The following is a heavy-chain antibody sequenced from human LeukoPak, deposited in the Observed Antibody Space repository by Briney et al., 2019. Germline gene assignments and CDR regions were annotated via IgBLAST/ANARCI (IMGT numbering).Heavy chain of an antibody. V-gene: IGHV4-39*01. D-gene: IGHD3-9*01. J-gene: IGHJ4*02. Sequence: TPSGTLSLTCTVSGGSISRSIYFWGWIRQPPGKGLGWIGDISDSGSTYYSPSLKSRVTISVDTSRNQFSLNLNSVTATDTAVYYCARHGQGLRYFDWMSFDSWGQGAPVTVSS. CDR2: ISDSGST. CDR3: ARHGQGLRYFDWMSFDS. CDR1: GGSISRSIYF.